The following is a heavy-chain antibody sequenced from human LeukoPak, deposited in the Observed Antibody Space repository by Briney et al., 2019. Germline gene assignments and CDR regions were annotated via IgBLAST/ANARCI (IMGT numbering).Heavy chain of an antibody. CDR2: ISSSSSYI. Sequence: GGSLRLSCAASGFTFSSYSMNWVRQAPGKGLEWVSSISSSSSYIYYADSVKGRFTIPRDNAKNSLYLQMNSLRAEDTAVYYCARDLGLELRWFDPWGQGTLVTVSS. CDR1: GFTFSSYS. CDR3: ARDLGLELRWFDP. D-gene: IGHD1-7*01. V-gene: IGHV3-21*01. J-gene: IGHJ5*02.